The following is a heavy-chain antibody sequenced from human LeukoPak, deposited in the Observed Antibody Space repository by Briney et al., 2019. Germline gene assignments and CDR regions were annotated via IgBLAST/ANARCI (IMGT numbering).Heavy chain of an antibody. CDR2: INYNGTT. V-gene: IGHV4-39*07. D-gene: IGHD2-2*02. J-gene: IGHJ4*02. CDR3: ARDIPTGRFDY. CDR1: SGSINNANYY. Sequence: SETLSLTCTVSSGSINNANYYWGWIRQSPGKGLEWIGSINYNGTTYYNPSLKSRLTISVDTSKNQFSLRLRSVTAADTAIYYCARDIPTGRFDYWGQGTLVTVSS.